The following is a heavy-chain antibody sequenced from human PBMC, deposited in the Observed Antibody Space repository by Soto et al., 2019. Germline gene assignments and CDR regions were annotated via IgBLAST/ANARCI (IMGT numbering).Heavy chain of an antibody. CDR3: ASAQDGGGGTADY. V-gene: IGHV3-74*01. CDR2: ITNDGSTT. J-gene: IGHJ4*02. D-gene: IGHD3-16*01. CDR1: GFTLRKFW. Sequence: EVQLVESGGGLVQPGGSLRLSCVASGFTLRKFWMHWFRQAPGQGPVWVSRITNDGSTTYYADSVEGRFTISRDNAKNQLYLQMNSLGVEDTDVYYCASAQDGGGGTADYWGQGTLVTVSP.